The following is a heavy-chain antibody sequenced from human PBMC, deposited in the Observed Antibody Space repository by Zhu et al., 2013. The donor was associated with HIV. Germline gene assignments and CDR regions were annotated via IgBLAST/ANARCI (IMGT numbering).Heavy chain of an antibody. D-gene: IGHD3-9*01. J-gene: IGHJ6*02. CDR1: GYTFTSYY. CDR3: ARDGRYFDPKEGMDV. CDR2: INPSGGST. Sequence: QVQLVQSGAEVKKPGASVKVSCKASGYTFTSYYMHWVRQAPGQGLEWMGIINPSGGSTSYAQKFQGRVTMTRDTSTSTVYMELSSLRSEDTAVYYCARDGRYFDPKEGMDVWGQGTTVTVSS. V-gene: IGHV1-46*01.